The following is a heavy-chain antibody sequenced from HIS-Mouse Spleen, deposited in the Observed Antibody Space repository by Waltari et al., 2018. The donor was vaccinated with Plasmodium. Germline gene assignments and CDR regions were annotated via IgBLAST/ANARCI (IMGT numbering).Heavy chain of an antibody. V-gene: IGHV3-23*01. Sequence: EVQLLESGGGLVQPEVSLRLSCAASGFTCSSAAIRLVRQAPGKGLEWVSAIGGSGGSTYYADSVKGRFTISRDNSKNTLYLQMTSLRAEDTAVYYCAKSSKGTGDLWDYWGQGTLVTVSS. CDR3: AKSSKGTGDLWDY. J-gene: IGHJ4*02. CDR2: IGGSGGST. CDR1: GFTCSSAA. D-gene: IGHD7-27*01.